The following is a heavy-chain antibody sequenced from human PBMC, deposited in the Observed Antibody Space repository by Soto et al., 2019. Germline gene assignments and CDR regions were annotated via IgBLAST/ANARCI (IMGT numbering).Heavy chain of an antibody. CDR1: GFTFSDYA. D-gene: IGHD3-22*01. J-gene: IGHJ4*02. CDR3: AKDRPPYYYDSSGYFDY. CDR2: ISSAGGSS. Sequence: EVQMLQSGGGLVQPGGSLRLSCTASGFTFSDYAMSWVRQAPGRGLEWVSLISSAGGSSSYADSVKGRFTISRDNSNNKLYQQLHSLRAEDTAKYYRAKDRPPYYYDSSGYFDYWSQGTLVTVAS. V-gene: IGHV3-23*01.